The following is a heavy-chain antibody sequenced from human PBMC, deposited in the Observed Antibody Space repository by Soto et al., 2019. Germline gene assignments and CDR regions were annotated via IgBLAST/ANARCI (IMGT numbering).Heavy chain of an antibody. D-gene: IGHD5-12*01. CDR1: GFTVSNYG. Sequence: QVQLVESGGGVVQPGGSLRLSCAASGFTVSNYGMHWVRQAPGKGLEWVAVIWYDGNNKSYRDSVKGRFTISRDNSKNTVDLQMSSLGGEDTAVYYCARGDAWTDEAFDIWGQGTMVTVSS. J-gene: IGHJ3*02. CDR3: ARGDAWTDEAFDI. CDR2: IWYDGNNK. V-gene: IGHV3-33*01.